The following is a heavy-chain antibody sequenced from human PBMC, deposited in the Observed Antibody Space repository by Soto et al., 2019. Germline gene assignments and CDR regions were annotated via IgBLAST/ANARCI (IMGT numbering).Heavy chain of an antibody. V-gene: IGHV4-34*01. CDR3: ARGEWKQQLADY. CDR1: GGSFSGYY. J-gene: IGHJ4*02. Sequence: SETLSLTCAVYGGSFSGYYWSWIRQPPGKGLEWIGEINHSGSTNYNPSLKSRVTISVDTSKNQFSLKLSSVTAADTAVYYCARGEWKQQLADYWGQGTLVTVSS. D-gene: IGHD6-13*01. CDR2: INHSGST.